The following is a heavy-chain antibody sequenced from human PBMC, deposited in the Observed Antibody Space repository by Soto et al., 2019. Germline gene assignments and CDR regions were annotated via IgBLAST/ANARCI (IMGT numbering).Heavy chain of an antibody. CDR3: ARGRKVEQWVSSGRGGGLDD. V-gene: IGHV4-59*01. Sequence: SETLSLTCTVSGGSISEYRWSWTRQPPGKGLEWIGYISDRGSANYKPSLKTRVTISVDASKNHFSLKLTSVTAADTAVYYCARGRKVEQWVSSGRGGGLDDWGQGTTVTVSS. CDR1: GGSISEYR. J-gene: IGHJ6*02. D-gene: IGHD1-26*01. CDR2: ISDRGSA.